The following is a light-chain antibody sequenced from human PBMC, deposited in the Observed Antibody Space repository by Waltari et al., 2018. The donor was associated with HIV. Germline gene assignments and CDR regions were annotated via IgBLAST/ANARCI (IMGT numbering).Light chain of an antibody. CDR3: HQSYSTPYT. Sequence: DIQMTQFPSSLSASVGDRVTITCRASQTITSYLNWYQQKTGKAPKLLIDGTSNVHSGVAARFSGSGSGAEFTLTSRIAQPEDFATYYCHQSYSTPYTFCQGTRLEIK. CDR1: QTITSY. CDR2: GTS. V-gene: IGKV1-39*01. J-gene: IGKJ2*01.